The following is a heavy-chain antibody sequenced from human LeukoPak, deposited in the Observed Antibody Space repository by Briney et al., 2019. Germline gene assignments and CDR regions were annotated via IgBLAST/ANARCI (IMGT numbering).Heavy chain of an antibody. CDR1: GFTFSSYG. Sequence: GGSLRLSRAASGFTFSSYGMHWVRQAPGKGLEGGAVISYDGSNKYYADAVKGRFTIYRDNSKNTLYLQMNSLRAEDTAVYYCAKDRADIVATMVGAVAGLYYYYGMDVWGKGTTVTVSS. D-gene: IGHD5-12*01. V-gene: IGHV3-30*18. J-gene: IGHJ6*04. CDR3: AKDRADIVATMVGAVAGLYYYYGMDV. CDR2: ISYDGSNK.